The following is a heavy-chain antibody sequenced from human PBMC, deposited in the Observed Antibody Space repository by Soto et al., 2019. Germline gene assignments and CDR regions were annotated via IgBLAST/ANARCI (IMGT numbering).Heavy chain of an antibody. J-gene: IGHJ4*02. Sequence: EVQLLESGGGLVQPGGSLRLSCAASGFTFSSYAMSWVRQAPGKGLEWVSAISGSGGSTYYADSVKCRFTISRDNSKNTLYMQMNSLRAEDTAVYYCAKDNYDFWSGYYQEKYNSPEYYFDYWGQGTLVTVSS. CDR3: AKDNYDFWSGYYQEKYNSPEYYFDY. CDR2: ISGSGGST. CDR1: GFTFSSYA. V-gene: IGHV3-23*01. D-gene: IGHD3-3*01.